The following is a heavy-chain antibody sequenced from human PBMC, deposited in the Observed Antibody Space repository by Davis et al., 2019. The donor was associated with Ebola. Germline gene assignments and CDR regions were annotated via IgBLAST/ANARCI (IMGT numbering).Heavy chain of an antibody. CDR1: GYTFTSYY. V-gene: IGHV1-46*03. CDR2: INPSGCGT. J-gene: IGHJ3*02. CDR3: TTPGGQDSGYDVFDN. Sequence: ASVKVSCKASGYTFTSYYMRWVRQAPGQGLEWMGVINPSGCGTTYAQKFQGRVTVTRDTSTTTVYMDLSSLRSEDTALYYCTTPGGQDSGYDVFDNWGKGTMVTVSS. D-gene: IGHD5-12*01.